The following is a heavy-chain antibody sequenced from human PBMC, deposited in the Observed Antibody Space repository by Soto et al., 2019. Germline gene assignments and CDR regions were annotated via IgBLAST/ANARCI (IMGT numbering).Heavy chain of an antibody. J-gene: IGHJ5*02. CDR2: IDPSDSYT. D-gene: IGHD2-2*02. CDR1: GYSFTSYW. Sequence: PGEYLKISCKSSGYSFTSYWISWVRQMPGKCLAWMGRIDPSDSYTNYSPSFQGHVTISADKSISTAYLQWSSLKASDTAMYYCARIPLCSSTSCYTTKRFDPWGQGTLVTV. V-gene: IGHV5-10-1*01. CDR3: ARIPLCSSTSCYTTKRFDP.